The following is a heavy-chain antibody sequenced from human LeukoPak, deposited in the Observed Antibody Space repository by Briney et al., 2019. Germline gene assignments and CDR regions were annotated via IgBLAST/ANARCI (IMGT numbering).Heavy chain of an antibody. CDR1: GGTFSSYA. CDR2: IIPIFGTA. J-gene: IGHJ6*04. D-gene: IGHD2-15*01. Sequence: SVKVSCKASGGTFSSYATSWVRQAPGQGLEWMGGIIPIFGTANYAQKFQGRVTITADESTSTAYMELSSLRSEDTAVYYCARDPAVVAATYYYGMDVWGKGTTVTVSS. V-gene: IGHV1-69*13. CDR3: ARDPAVVAATYYYGMDV.